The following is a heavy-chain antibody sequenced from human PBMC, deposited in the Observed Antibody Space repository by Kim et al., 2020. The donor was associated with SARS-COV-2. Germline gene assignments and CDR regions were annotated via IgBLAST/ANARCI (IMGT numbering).Heavy chain of an antibody. D-gene: IGHD6-13*01. CDR2: ISGSGGST. CDR3: ANSEKRYSSSWGFDY. V-gene: IGHV3-23*01. CDR1: GFTFSSYA. Sequence: GGSLRLSCAASGFTFSSYAMSWVRQAPGKGLEWVSVISGSGGSTYYADSVKGRFTISRDNSKNTLYLQMNSLRAEDTAVYYCANSEKRYSSSWGFDYWGQGTLVTVSS. J-gene: IGHJ4*02.